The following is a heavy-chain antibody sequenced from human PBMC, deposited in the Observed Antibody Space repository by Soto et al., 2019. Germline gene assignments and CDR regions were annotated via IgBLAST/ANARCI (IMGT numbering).Heavy chain of an antibody. CDR2: IYPGDFDT. CDR1: GYSFTTYW. D-gene: IGHD4-17*01. V-gene: IGHV5-51*01. Sequence: PGESLKISCKGSGYSFTTYWIGWVRQMPGKGLEWMGIIYPGDFDTRYSPAFQGQVTISADKSISTAYLQWSSLKASDTAMYYCAGATVVTPKMDYYYGMDVWGQGTTVTVSS. CDR3: AGATVVTPKMDYYYGMDV. J-gene: IGHJ6*02.